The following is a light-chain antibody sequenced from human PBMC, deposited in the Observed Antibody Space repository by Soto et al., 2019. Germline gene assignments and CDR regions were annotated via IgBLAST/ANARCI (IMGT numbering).Light chain of an antibody. CDR3: MQALQTPIT. CDR2: LGS. CDR1: QSLLHSNGYNY. Sequence: DIVMTQSPLSLPVTPGEPASISCRSSQSLLHSNGYNYLDWYLQKPGQSPQLLIYLGSNRASGVPDRFSGSGSGTDFTPKISRVEADDVGVSYCMQALQTPITFGLGTRLEIK. V-gene: IGKV2-28*01. J-gene: IGKJ5*01.